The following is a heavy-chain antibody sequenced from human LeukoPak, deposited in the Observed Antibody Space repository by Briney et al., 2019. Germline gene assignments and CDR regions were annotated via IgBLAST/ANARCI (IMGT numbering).Heavy chain of an antibody. CDR2: IYYSGST. CDR1: GGSFSGYY. J-gene: IGHJ6*03. V-gene: IGHV4-59*01. CDR3: ARGGRWLQLSMDV. Sequence: PSETLSLTCAVYGGSFSGYYWSWIRQPPGKGLEWIGYIYYSGSTNYNPSLKSRVTISVDTSKNQFSLKLSSVTAADTAVYYCARGGRWLQLSMDVWGKGTTVTVSS. D-gene: IGHD5-24*01.